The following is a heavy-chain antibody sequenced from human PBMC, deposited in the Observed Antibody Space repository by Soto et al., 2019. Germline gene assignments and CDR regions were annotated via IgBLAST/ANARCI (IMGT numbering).Heavy chain of an antibody. CDR2: IYYSGST. Sequence: KTSETLSLTCTVSGGSISSGDYYWSWIRQPPGKGLEWIGYIYYSGSTYYNPSLKSRVTISVDTSKNQFSLKLSSLTAADTAVYYCARGLGVPAVYYYFDYWGQGTLVTVSS. CDR3: ARGLGVPAVYYYFDY. D-gene: IGHD2-2*01. CDR1: GGSISSGDYY. J-gene: IGHJ4*02. V-gene: IGHV4-30-4*01.